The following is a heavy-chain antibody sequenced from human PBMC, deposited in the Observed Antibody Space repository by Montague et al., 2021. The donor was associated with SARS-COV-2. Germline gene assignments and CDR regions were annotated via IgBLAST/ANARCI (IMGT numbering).Heavy chain of an antibody. CDR3: ATLPSSITIFGVVQGYYFDD. D-gene: IGHD3-3*01. CDR2: INHSGST. Sequence: SETLSLTYAVYGGSFSGYYWSWIRQPPGKGLEWIGEINHSGSTKYNPTLKSRVTISVDTSKNQFSLKLSSVTAADTAVYYCATLPSSITIFGVVQGYYFDDWGQGTLVTVSS. CDR1: GGSFSGYY. J-gene: IGHJ4*02. V-gene: IGHV4-34*01.